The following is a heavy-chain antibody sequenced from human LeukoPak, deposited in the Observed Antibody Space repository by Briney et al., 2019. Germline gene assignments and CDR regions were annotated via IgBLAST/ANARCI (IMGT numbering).Heavy chain of an antibody. J-gene: IGHJ4*02. V-gene: IGHV6-1*01. D-gene: IGHD6-13*01. CDR2: TYYRSKWYY. CDR1: GDSVSSNSAA. CDR3: ARGGGVAAALDY. Sequence: SQTLSLTCAISGDSVSSNSAAWNWIRQSPSRGLGWLGRTYYRSKWYYDYALSVKSRITINPDTSKNQFSLQLNSVTPEDTAVYYCARGGGVAAALDYWGQGTLVTVSS.